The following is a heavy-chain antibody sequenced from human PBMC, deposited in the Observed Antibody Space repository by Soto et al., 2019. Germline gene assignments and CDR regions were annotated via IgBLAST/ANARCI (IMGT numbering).Heavy chain of an antibody. CDR3: ARADYEILTGSYAMDV. CDR1: DDFISSYY. CDR2: VSTNGAT. J-gene: IGHJ6*02. D-gene: IGHD3-9*01. Sequence: SETLSLTCTVSDDFISSYYWTWIRQPAGKGLEWIGRVSTNGATIYDPSLESRVTMSVDTSKNQFSLKLTSVTAADTAVYFCARADYEILTGSYAMDVWGQGPTVTVSS. V-gene: IGHV4-4*07.